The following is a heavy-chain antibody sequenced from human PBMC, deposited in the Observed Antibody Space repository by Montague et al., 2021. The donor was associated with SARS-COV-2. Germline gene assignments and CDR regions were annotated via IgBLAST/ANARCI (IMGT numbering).Heavy chain of an antibody. D-gene: IGHD2-21*02. CDR1: GGSISSTSYY. V-gene: IGHV4-39*01. CDR3: ASSIVVVTAPNYYGMDV. Sequence: SETLSLTCSVSGGSISSTSYYWGWIRQPPGKGLEWIGSIYYSGSTYYNPSLRSRVTISVDTSKNQFSLKLSSVTAADTAVYYCASSIVVVTAPNYYGMDVWGQGTTVTVSS. J-gene: IGHJ6*02. CDR2: IYYSGST.